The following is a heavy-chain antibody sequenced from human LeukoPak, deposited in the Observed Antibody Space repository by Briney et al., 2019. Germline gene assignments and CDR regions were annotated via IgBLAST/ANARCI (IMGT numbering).Heavy chain of an antibody. CDR3: AKGVASSWTAFDI. CDR2: ISGSGGST. J-gene: IGHJ3*02. V-gene: IGHV3-23*01. D-gene: IGHD6-13*01. CDR1: GFTFSSYA. Sequence: HPGGSLRLSCAASGFTFSSYAMNWVRQAPGKGLEWVSVISGSGGSTYYADFVKGRFTISRDNSKNTLHLQMNSLRAEDTAVYYCAKGVASSWTAFDIWGQGTMVTVSS.